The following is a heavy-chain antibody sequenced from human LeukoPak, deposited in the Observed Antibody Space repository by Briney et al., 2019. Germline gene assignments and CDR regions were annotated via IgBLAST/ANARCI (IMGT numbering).Heavy chain of an antibody. CDR1: GYTFTSYG. V-gene: IGHV1-18*01. CDR3: ARAHTEAVGGLSNFDY. CDR2: ISAYNGNT. D-gene: IGHD4-23*01. J-gene: IGHJ4*02. Sequence: ASVKVSCKASGYTFTSYGISWVRQAPGQGLEWMGWISAYNGNTNYAQKLQGRVTMTTDTSTSTAYMELRSLRSDDTAVYYCARAHTEAVGGLSNFDYWGQGTLVTVSS.